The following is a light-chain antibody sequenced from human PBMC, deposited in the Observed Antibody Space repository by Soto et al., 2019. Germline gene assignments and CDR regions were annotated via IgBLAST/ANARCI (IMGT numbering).Light chain of an antibody. CDR1: SSDVGGYNY. Sequence: QSALTQPASVSGSPGQSITISCTGTSSDVGGYNYVSWYQRHPGKAPKLMIYDVSNRPSGVSNRFSGSKSGNTASLTISWVEAEDDDYYSCSTYTSSNTLFGGGTKLTVL. V-gene: IGLV2-14*01. CDR3: STYTSSNTL. CDR2: DVS. J-gene: IGLJ2*01.